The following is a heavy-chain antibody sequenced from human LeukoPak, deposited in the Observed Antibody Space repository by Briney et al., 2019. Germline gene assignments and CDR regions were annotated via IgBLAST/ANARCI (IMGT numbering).Heavy chain of an antibody. V-gene: IGHV3-30*18. CDR2: ISYDGSNK. J-gene: IGHJ4*02. Sequence: PGGSLRLSCAASGFTFSSYGMHWVRQAPGKGLEWVAVISYDGSNKYYADSVKGRFTISRDNSKNTLYLQMNSLRAEDTAVYYCAKDAEELLRYYFDYWGQGTLVTVSS. CDR3: AKDAEELLRYYFDY. D-gene: IGHD2-15*01. CDR1: GFTFSSYG.